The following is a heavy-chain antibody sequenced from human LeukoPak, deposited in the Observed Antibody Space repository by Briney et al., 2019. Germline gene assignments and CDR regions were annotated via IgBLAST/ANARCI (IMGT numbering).Heavy chain of an antibody. Sequence: TLSLTCTVSGGSITSYYWSWIRQPPGKGLEWIGYIYYSGSTNYNPSLKSRVTISVDTSKNQFSLKLSSVTAADTAVYYCARGDPAPYYFDYWGQGTLVTVSS. CDR2: IYYSGST. J-gene: IGHJ4*02. CDR3: ARGDPAPYYFDY. CDR1: GGSITSYY. D-gene: IGHD3-16*01. V-gene: IGHV4-59*01.